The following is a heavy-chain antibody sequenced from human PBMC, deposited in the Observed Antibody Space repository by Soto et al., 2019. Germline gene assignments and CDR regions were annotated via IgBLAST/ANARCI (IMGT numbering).Heavy chain of an antibody. V-gene: IGHV3-21*01. Sequence: PGGSLRLSCAASGFTFSSYSMNWVRQAPGKGLEWVSSISSSSSYIYYADSVKGRFTISRDNAKNSLYPQMNSLRAEDTAVYYCASTPAAIRVGYYYYGMDVWGQGTTVTVSS. CDR2: ISSSSSYI. CDR1: GFTFSSYS. CDR3: ASTPAAIRVGYYYYGMDV. J-gene: IGHJ6*02. D-gene: IGHD2-2*01.